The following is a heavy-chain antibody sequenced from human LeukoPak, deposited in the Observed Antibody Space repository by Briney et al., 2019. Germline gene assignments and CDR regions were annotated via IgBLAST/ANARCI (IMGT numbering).Heavy chain of an antibody. Sequence: GASVKVSCKASGGTFSSYAISWVRQAPGQGLEWMGGIIPIFGTANYAQKFQGRVTITADESTSTAYMEPSGLRSEDTAVYYCARDVGRGYSYEFDYWGQGTLVTVSS. J-gene: IGHJ4*02. V-gene: IGHV1-69*13. CDR3: ARDVGRGYSYEFDY. CDR2: IIPIFGTA. D-gene: IGHD5-18*01. CDR1: GGTFSSYA.